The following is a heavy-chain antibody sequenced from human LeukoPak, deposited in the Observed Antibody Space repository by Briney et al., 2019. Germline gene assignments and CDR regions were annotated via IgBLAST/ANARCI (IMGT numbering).Heavy chain of an antibody. CDR2: VNSDGSTT. Sequence: GGSLRLSCAASGFPFSNYWMHWVRQAPGKGLVWVSRVNSDGSTTNYADSVKGRFTISRDNAENTLYMRMNSLRPEHTAVYYCARGYYGSSRFDSWGQGTLVTGSS. V-gene: IGHV3-74*01. D-gene: IGHD6-13*01. J-gene: IGHJ4*02. CDR3: ARGYYGSSRFDS. CDR1: GFPFSNYW.